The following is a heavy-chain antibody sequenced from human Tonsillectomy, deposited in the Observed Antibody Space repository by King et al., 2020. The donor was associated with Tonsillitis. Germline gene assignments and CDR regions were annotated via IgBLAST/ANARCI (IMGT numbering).Heavy chain of an antibody. Sequence: VQLVESGGGVVQPGGSLRLSCAASGFTFSSYGMHWVRQAPGKGLEWVAFIRYDGSNKYYADSVKGRFTISRDNSKNTLYLQMNSLRAEDTAVYYCAKDIDVDIVATGIDLLNWFDYWGQGTLGTVSS. CDR1: GFTFSSYG. V-gene: IGHV3-30*02. CDR3: AKDIDVDIVATGIDLLNWFDY. CDR2: IRYDGSNK. J-gene: IGHJ4*02. D-gene: IGHD5-12*01.